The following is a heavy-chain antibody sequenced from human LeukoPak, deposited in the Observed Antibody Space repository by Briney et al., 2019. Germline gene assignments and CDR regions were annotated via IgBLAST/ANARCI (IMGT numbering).Heavy chain of an antibody. J-gene: IGHJ4*02. D-gene: IGHD5-18*01. Sequence: GGSLRLSCAASKFSFSSYWMHWVRQAPGKGLVWVSRINSDGSRTNYADSVKGRFTISRDNSKNTLYLQMNSLRAEDTAVYYCAKDGGYSYGPEGFDYWGQGTLVTVSS. CDR1: KFSFSSYW. CDR3: AKDGGYSYGPEGFDY. CDR2: INSDGSRT. V-gene: IGHV3-74*01.